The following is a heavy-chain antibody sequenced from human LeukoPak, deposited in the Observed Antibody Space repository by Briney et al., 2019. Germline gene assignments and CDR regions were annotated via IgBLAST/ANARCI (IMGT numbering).Heavy chain of an antibody. CDR3: ARAKTRIVVVMGYFDY. D-gene: IGHD3-22*01. J-gene: IGHJ4*02. Sequence: GGSLRLSCAASGFTFSAFGMHWVRQAPGKGLEWVTFIPYDGSDKYYADSVKGRFTISRDNSKNTLYLQMNNMRTEDTAVYYCARAKTRIVVVMGYFDYWGQGTLVTVSS. CDR2: IPYDGSDK. V-gene: IGHV3-30*19. CDR1: GFTFSAFG.